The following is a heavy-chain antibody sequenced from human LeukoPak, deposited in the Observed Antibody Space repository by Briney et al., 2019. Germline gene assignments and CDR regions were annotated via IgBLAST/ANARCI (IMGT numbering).Heavy chain of an antibody. CDR2: IYNGGII. D-gene: IGHD4-11*01. CDR3: ARDYSNYANIYYYYMDV. J-gene: IGHJ6*03. CDR1: GDSISRYY. V-gene: IGHV4-4*07. Sequence: SETLSLTCTVSGDSISRYYWSWIRQPAGKGLEWIGRIYNGGIITYNPSLKSRVTMSIDTSNNQFSLRLRFVTAADTAVYYCARDYSNYANIYYYYMDVWGKGTTVTVSS.